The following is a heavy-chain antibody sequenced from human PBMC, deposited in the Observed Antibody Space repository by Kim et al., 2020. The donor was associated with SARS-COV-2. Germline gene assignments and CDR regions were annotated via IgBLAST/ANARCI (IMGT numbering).Heavy chain of an antibody. CDR1: GGSVSSGSYY. D-gene: IGHD3-9*01. Sequence: SETLSLTCTVSGGSVSSGSYYWSWIRQPPGKGLEWIGYIYYSGSTNYNPSLKSRVTISVDTSKNQFSLKLSSVTAADTAVYYCARSELRYFDWLSQDYYYGRDVWGQGTTVTVSS. J-gene: IGHJ6*02. CDR3: ARSELRYFDWLSQDYYYGRDV. V-gene: IGHV4-61*01. CDR2: IYYSGST.